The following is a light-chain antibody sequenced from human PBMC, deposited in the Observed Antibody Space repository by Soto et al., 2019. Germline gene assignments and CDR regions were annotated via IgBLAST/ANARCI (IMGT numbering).Light chain of an antibody. CDR1: SSDVGAYIF. V-gene: IGLV2-14*03. CDR2: DII. Sequence: SALTQPVSVSGSPGQSITISCTGTSSDVGAYIFVSWYQQHPGKAPKLMIYDIINRPSGVSNRFSGSKSGNTASLAISGLQAEDEADYSCVSFTTSRSYVFGTGTKVTVL. J-gene: IGLJ1*01. CDR3: VSFTTSRSYV.